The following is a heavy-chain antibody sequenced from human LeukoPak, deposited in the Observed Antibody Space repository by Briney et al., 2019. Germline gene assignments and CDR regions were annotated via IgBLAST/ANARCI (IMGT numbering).Heavy chain of an antibody. CDR2: ISYDGSNK. CDR1: GFTFSSYG. D-gene: IGHD6-13*01. CDR3: ATHGGLAAAGTLSVDY. J-gene: IGHJ4*02. V-gene: IGHV3-30*03. Sequence: GGSLRLSCAASGFTFSSYGMHWVRQAPGKGLEWVAVISYDGSNKYYADSVKGRFTISRDNSKNTLYLQMNSLRAEDTAVYYCATHGGLAAAGTLSVDYWGQGTLVTVSS.